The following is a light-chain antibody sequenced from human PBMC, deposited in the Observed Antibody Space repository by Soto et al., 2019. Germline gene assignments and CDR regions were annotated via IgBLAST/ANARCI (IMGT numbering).Light chain of an antibody. CDR3: QKSSSVPV. CDR1: QDIRNF. V-gene: IGKV1-27*01. Sequence: DIQMTQSPTSLSASVGDRVTITCRASQDIRNFVAWYQQKPGKAPKLLIYAASTLQSGVPYRFSGSGPGTDFTLTINSLQPEYVATYSCQKSSSVPVFGPGTKVEIK. CDR2: AAS. J-gene: IGKJ3*01.